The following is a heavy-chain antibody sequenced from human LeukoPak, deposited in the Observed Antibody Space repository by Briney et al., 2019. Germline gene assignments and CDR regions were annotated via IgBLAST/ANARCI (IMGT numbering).Heavy chain of an antibody. CDR3: ASHCSGGSCYSASYYYMDV. CDR2: INHSGST. Sequence: SETLSLTCAVYGGSFSGYYWSWIRQPPGKGLEWIGEINHSGSTYYNPSLKSRVTISVDTSKNQFSLKLSSVTAADTAVYYCASHCSGGSCYSASYYYMDVWGKGATVTVSS. V-gene: IGHV4-34*01. D-gene: IGHD2-15*01. CDR1: GGSFSGYY. J-gene: IGHJ6*03.